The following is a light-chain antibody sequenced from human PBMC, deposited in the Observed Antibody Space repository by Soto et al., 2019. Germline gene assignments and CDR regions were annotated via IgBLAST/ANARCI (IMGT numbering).Light chain of an antibody. J-gene: IGKJ5*01. CDR3: QQRSNWPPSIT. CDR1: QSVSSY. V-gene: IGKV3-11*01. CDR2: DAS. Sequence: EIVMTHSPATLSVSPCERATLSWSPSQSVSSYLAWYQQKPGQAPRLLIYDASNRATGIPARFSGSGSGTDFTLTISSLEPEDFAVYYCQQRSNWPPSITFGQGTRLE.